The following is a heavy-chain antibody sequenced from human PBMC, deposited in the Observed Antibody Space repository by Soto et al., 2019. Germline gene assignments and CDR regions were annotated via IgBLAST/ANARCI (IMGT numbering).Heavy chain of an antibody. CDR2: IIPLLDIA. J-gene: IGHJ4*02. V-gene: IGHV1-69*04. D-gene: IGHD5-12*01. CDR3: VRDSPIGSTYSGYDGIDY. CDR1: GGTFSRYA. Sequence: SVKVSCKASGGTFSRYAITWVRQAPGQGLEWMGRIIPLLDIANYAQKFQGRVTITADKSTSTAYMELNSLRSEDTAVYYCVRDSPIGSTYSGYDGIDYWGQGTLVTVPS.